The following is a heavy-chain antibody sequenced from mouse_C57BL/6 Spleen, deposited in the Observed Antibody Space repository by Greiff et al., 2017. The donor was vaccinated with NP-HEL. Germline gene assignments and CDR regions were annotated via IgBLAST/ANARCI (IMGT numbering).Heavy chain of an antibody. Sequence: QVQLQQSGAELVRPGTSVKMSCKASGYTFTNYWIGWAKQRPGPGLEWIGDIYPGGGYINYNEKFKGKATLTADTSSSTAYMQFSSLTSEDSAIYYCAKSLRGSWFAYWGQGTLVTVSA. CDR1: GYTFTNYW. CDR3: AKSLRGSWFAY. J-gene: IGHJ3*01. V-gene: IGHV1-63*01. D-gene: IGHD2-5*01. CDR2: IYPGGGYI.